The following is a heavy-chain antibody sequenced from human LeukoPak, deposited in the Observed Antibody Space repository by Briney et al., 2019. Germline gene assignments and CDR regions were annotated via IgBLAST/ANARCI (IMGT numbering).Heavy chain of an antibody. V-gene: IGHV4-59*01. CDR1: GGSISSYY. Sequence: SETLSLTCTVSGGSISSYYWSWLRQPPGKGLEWIGYIYYSGSTNYNPSLKSRVTISVDTSKNQFSLKLSSVTAADTAVYYCARDRGSGYYLSYFDYWGQGTLVTVSS. D-gene: IGHD3-22*01. CDR2: IYYSGST. CDR3: ARDRGSGYYLSYFDY. J-gene: IGHJ4*02.